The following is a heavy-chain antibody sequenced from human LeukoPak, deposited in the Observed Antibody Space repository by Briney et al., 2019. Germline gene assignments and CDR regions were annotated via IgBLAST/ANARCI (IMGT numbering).Heavy chain of an antibody. CDR2: INHSGST. V-gene: IGHV4-34*01. Sequence: SETLSLTCAVYGGSFSGYYWSWIRQPPGKGLEWSGEINHSGSTNYNPSLKSRVTISVDTSKDQFSLKLSSVTAADTAVYYCARGPLYRPVTGWFDPWGQGTLVTVSS. J-gene: IGHJ5*02. CDR1: GGSFSGYY. CDR3: ARGPLYRPVTGWFDP. D-gene: IGHD4-17*01.